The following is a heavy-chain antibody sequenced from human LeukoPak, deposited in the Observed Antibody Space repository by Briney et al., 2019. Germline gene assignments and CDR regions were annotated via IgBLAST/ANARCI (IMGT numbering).Heavy chain of an antibody. CDR1: GFTFSNYA. J-gene: IGHJ4*02. D-gene: IGHD1-26*01. CDR3: AKVNGGTYSYFDY. CDR2: ISGSGGST. Sequence: GGSLRLSCAASGFTFSNYAMSWVRQAPGKGLEWVSAISGSGGSTYYADSVKGRFTISRDNSKNTLYLQMNSLRAEDTTVYYCAKVNGGTYSYFDYWGQGTLVTVSS. V-gene: IGHV3-23*01.